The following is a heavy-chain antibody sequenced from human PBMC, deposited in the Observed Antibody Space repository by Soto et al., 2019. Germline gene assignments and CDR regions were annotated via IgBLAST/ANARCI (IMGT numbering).Heavy chain of an antibody. CDR3: ARDRYYDSSPYYYYGMDV. D-gene: IGHD3-22*01. Sequence: QVQLVESGGGVVQPGRSLRLSCAASGFTFSSYGMHWVRQAPGKGLEWVAVIWYDGSNKYYADSVKGRFTISRDNSKNTXXLQMNSLRAEDTAVYYCARDRYYDSSPYYYYGMDVWGQGTTVTVSS. CDR2: IWYDGSNK. J-gene: IGHJ6*02. CDR1: GFTFSSYG. V-gene: IGHV3-33*01.